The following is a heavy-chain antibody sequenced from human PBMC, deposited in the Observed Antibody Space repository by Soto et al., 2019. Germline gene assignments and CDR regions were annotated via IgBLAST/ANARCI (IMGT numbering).Heavy chain of an antibody. CDR3: AKAPWNLAHTHDFDF. J-gene: IGHJ4*02. Sequence: QVQLVESGGGVVQPGRSLRLSCAASGFIFSSYAMHWVRQAPGKGLGWVAVISSDGSNRYYAYSVGGRFTISRDNSENTVYLYMRSLTGDDTAVFYCAKAPWNLAHTHDFDFWGQGTLVSVSS. CDR2: ISSDGSNR. D-gene: IGHD1-1*01. V-gene: IGHV3-30-3*01. CDR1: GFIFSSYA.